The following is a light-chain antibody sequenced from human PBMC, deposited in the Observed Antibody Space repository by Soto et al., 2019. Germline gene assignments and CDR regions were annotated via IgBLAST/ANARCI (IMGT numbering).Light chain of an antibody. Sequence: QSVLTQPASVSASPGQSITISCTGTSSDVGAYKYVSWYQQHSGKAPKLMIYDVSDRPSGVSNRFSGSKSVNTASLTISGLQAEDEADYSCSSYSRTRSVIFGGGTKVTVL. V-gene: IGLV2-14*03. CDR3: SSYSRTRSVI. CDR1: SSDVGAYKY. J-gene: IGLJ2*01. CDR2: DVS.